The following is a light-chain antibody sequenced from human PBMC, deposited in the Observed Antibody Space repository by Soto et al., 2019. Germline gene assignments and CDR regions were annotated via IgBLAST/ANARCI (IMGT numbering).Light chain of an antibody. CDR3: QQYGSSPWT. V-gene: IGKV3-20*01. J-gene: IGKJ1*01. Sequence: EMVLTQSPGTLSLSPGDRATLSCRASQSVSNDYVAWYQQKPGQAPRLLIYGASSRATGIPDRFSGSGSGTDFTLTISRLEPEDFAVYYCQQYGSSPWTFGQGTKVDIK. CDR2: GAS. CDR1: QSVSNDY.